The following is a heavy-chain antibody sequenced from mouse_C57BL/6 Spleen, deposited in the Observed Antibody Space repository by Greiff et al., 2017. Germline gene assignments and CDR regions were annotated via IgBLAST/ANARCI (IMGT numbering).Heavy chain of an antibody. CDR1: GYTFTSYW. CDR3: ARRGTVPWFAY. V-gene: IGHV1-69*01. J-gene: IGHJ3*01. Sequence: VQLQQPGAELVMPGASVKLSCKASGYTFTSYWMHWVKQRPGQGLEWIGEIDPSDSYTNYNQKFKGKSTLTVDKSSSTAYMQLSSLTSEGSAVYYGARRGTVPWFAYWGQGTLVTVSA. D-gene: IGHD4-1*01. CDR2: IDPSDSYT.